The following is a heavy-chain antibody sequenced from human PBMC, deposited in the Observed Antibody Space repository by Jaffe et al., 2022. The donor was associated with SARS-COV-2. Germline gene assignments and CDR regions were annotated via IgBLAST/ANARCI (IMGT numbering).Heavy chain of an antibody. CDR3: AKAYNAGGELLQDAFDI. D-gene: IGHD1-26*01. Sequence: QVQLVESGGGVVQPGRSLRLSCAASGFTFSSYGMHWVRQAPGKGLEWVAVISYDGSNKYYADSVKGRFTISRDNSKNTLYLQMNSLRAEDTAVYYCAKAYNAGGELLQDAFDIWGQGTMVTVSS. J-gene: IGHJ3*02. CDR2: ISYDGSNK. CDR1: GFTFSSYG. V-gene: IGHV3-30*18.